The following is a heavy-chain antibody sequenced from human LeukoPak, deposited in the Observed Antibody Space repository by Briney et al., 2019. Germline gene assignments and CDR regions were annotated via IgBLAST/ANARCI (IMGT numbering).Heavy chain of an antibody. J-gene: IGHJ4*02. Sequence: GGSLRLSCTGSGFTFGDYAMSWVRQAPGKGLEWVGFIRSKAYGGTTEYAASVKGRFIISRDDSKSIAYLQMNSLKTEDTAVYYCTRSTPYYYDSSGYYQNFVYWGQGTLVTVSS. CDR3: TRSTPYYYDSSGYYQNFVY. V-gene: IGHV3-49*04. CDR1: GFTFGDYA. CDR2: IRSKAYGGTT. D-gene: IGHD3-22*01.